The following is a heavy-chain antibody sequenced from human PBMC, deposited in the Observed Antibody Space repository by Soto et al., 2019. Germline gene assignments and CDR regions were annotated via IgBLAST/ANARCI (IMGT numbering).Heavy chain of an antibody. CDR2: NYYSGNT. V-gene: IGHV4-59*01. D-gene: IGHD3-22*01. J-gene: IGHJ4*02. CDR1: GGSIRSYY. CDR3: ARGGEYDSSGYYSSLLFDY. Sequence: PSETLSLTCTVPGGSIRSYYWSWIRQPPGKGLEWIGYNYYSGNTNYNPSLKSRVTISVDTSKNQFSQKISPATAADTVVYYFARGGEYDSSGYYSSLLFDYWGQGTLVTVS.